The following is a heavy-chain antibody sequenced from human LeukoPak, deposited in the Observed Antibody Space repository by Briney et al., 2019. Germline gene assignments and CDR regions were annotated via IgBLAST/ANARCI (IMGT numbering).Heavy chain of an antibody. CDR1: GGTFSSYA. J-gene: IGHJ4*02. CDR3: ASWPLAAAGTSPFDY. V-gene: IGHV1-69*13. CDR2: IIPIFGTA. Sequence: GASVKVSCKASGGTFSSYAISWVRQAPGQGLEWMGGIIPIFGTANYAQKFQGRVTITADESTSTAYMELSSLRSEDTAVYYCASWPLAAAGTSPFDYWGQGTLVTVSS. D-gene: IGHD6-13*01.